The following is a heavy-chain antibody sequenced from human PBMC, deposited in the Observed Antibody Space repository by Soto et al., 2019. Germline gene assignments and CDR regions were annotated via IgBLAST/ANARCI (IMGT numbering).Heavy chain of an antibody. CDR1: GGSISSYY. D-gene: IGHD4-17*01. CDR2: IYYSGST. V-gene: IGHV4-59*08. J-gene: IGHJ5*02. Sequence: SETLSLTCTVSGGSISSYYWSWIRQPPGKGLEWIGYIYYSGSTNYNPSLKSRVTISVDTSKNQFSLKLSSVTAADTAVYYCARHMTTVTTFYWFDPWGQGTLVTVSS. CDR3: ARHMTTVTTFYWFDP.